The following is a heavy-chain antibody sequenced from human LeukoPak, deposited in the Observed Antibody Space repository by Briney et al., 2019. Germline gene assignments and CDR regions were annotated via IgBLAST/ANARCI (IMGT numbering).Heavy chain of an antibody. CDR2: IYPGDSDT. Sequence: GESLKISCEGSGYSFSSYWIGWVRQMPGKGLEWMVIIYPGDSDTRDSPSFQGQVTISADKSVSTAYLQWSNLKASDTAMYYCARVARDGATKFDYWGQGTLVTVSS. CDR3: ARVARDGATKFDY. J-gene: IGHJ4*02. CDR1: GYSFSSYW. D-gene: IGHD1-26*01. V-gene: IGHV5-51*01.